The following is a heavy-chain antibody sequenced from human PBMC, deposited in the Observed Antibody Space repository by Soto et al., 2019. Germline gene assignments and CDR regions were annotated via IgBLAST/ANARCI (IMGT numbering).Heavy chain of an antibody. J-gene: IGHJ5*01. Sequence: QVQLVQSGAELRTPGSSVKVSCKASGGTLENLAISWVRQAPGQGFEWMGGVIPVLGTTDYAQKLQGRLTITADESTTTVYVELSGLKSEDTAVYYCARDGRTLRYLEWPAAFDSWGQGTLVTVSS. CDR1: GGTLENLA. CDR3: ARDGRTLRYLEWPAAFDS. CDR2: VIPVLGTT. D-gene: IGHD3-3*01. V-gene: IGHV1-69*01.